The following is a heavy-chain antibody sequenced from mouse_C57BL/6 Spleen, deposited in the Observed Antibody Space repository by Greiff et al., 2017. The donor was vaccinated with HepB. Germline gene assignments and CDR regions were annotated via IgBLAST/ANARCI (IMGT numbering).Heavy chain of an antibody. CDR1: GYSITSGYD. D-gene: IGHD2-5*01. CDR3: ARESNYGWYFDV. J-gene: IGHJ1*03. V-gene: IGHV3-1*01. CDR2: ISYSGST. Sequence: VQLKQSGPGMVKPSQSLSLTCTVTGYSITSGYDWHWIRHFPGNKLEWMGYISYSGSTNYNPSLKSRISLTHDTSKNHFFLKLNSVTTEDPATYYCARESNYGWYFDVWGTGTTVTVAS.